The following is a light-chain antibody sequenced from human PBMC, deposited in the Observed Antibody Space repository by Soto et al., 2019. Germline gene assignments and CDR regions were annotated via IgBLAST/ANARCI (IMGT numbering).Light chain of an antibody. CDR2: EVS. V-gene: IGLV2-8*01. Sequence: QSVLTQPPSASGSPGQSVTISCTGTSSDIGAYNFVSWYQQPPGKAPKLIIYEVSKRPSGVPDRFSGSKSGNTASLTVSGLQTEDEADYYCSSYAGSNNLLFGGGTQLTVL. J-gene: IGLJ2*01. CDR3: SSYAGSNNLL. CDR1: SSDIGAYNF.